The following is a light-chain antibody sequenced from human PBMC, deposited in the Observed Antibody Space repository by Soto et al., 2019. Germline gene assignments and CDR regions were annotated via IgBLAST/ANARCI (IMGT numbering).Light chain of an antibody. Sequence: PGVRATLSCRASQSVSSYLAWYQQKPGQAPRLLIYDAFNSATGIPARFSGSGSGTDFTLTISSLEPEDFAVYYCQQRSNWLWTFGQGTKVAIK. J-gene: IGKJ1*01. CDR1: QSVSSY. CDR3: QQRSNWLWT. CDR2: DAF. V-gene: IGKV3-11*01.